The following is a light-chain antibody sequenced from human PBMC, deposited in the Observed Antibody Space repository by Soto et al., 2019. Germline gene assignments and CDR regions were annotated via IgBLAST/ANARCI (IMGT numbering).Light chain of an antibody. CDR1: QSVSSN. Sequence: EIVMTQSPATLSVSPGERATLSCRASQSVSSNLAWYQQKPGQAPRLLIYGASTRATGIPARFSGSGSGTEFTLTISSLQSEDFAVYYCKQYNNCPPCTFGQGTKVEIX. J-gene: IGKJ1*01. CDR3: KQYNNCPPCT. V-gene: IGKV3-15*01. CDR2: GAS.